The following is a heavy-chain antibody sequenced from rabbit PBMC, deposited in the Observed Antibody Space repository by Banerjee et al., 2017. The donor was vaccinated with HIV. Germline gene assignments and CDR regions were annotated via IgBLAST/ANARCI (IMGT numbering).Heavy chain of an antibody. CDR3: ARDFDNGNCLDRLNL. CDR1: GFSFSSNW. CDR2: IDTSYGDT. D-gene: IGHD2-1*01. V-gene: IGHV1S45*01. J-gene: IGHJ4*01. Sequence: LEESGGGLVKPGGTLTLTCTVSGFSFSSNWICWVRQAPGKGLEWIACIDTSYGDTDYANWPKGRFTISKTSSTTVTLQMTSLTAADTATYFCARDFDNGNCLDRLNLWGQGTLVTVS.